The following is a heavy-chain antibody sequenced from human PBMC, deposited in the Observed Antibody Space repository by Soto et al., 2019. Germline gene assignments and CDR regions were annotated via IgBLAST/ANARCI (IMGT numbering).Heavy chain of an antibody. CDR3: ARWHTIFGVVPTPWFDP. V-gene: IGHV1-69*13. CDR1: GGTFSSYA. D-gene: IGHD3-3*01. CDR2: IIPIFGTA. Sequence: SVKVSCKASGGTFSSYAISWVRQAPGQWLEWMGGIIPIFGTANYAQKFQGRVTITADESTSTAYMELSSLRSEDTAVYYCARWHTIFGVVPTPWFDPWGQGTLVTVSS. J-gene: IGHJ5*02.